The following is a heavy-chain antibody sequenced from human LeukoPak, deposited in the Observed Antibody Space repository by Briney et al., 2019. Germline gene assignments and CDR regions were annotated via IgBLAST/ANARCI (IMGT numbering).Heavy chain of an antibody. CDR3: ARTVPRAEYGSSWHLDY. J-gene: IGHJ4*02. D-gene: IGHD6-13*01. CDR2: IYYSGNT. CDR1: GGSISSYY. Sequence: SETLSLTCTVSGGSISSYYWSWIRQPPGKGLEWLGYIYYSGNTNYNPSLKSRVTISVDTSKNQFSLGLSSVTAADTAVYFCARTVPRAEYGSSWHLDYWGQGTLVTVSS. V-gene: IGHV4-59*01.